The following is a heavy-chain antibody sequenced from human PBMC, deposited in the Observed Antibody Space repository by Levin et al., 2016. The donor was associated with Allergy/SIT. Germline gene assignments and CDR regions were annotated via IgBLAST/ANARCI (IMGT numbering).Heavy chain of an antibody. V-gene: IGHV5-10-1*01. CDR3: ARHDSSVYDFWSGSYFDY. Sequence: VRQMPGKGLEWMGRIDPSDSYTNYSPSFQGHVTISADKSISTAYLQWSSLKASDTAMYYCARHDSSVYDFWSGSYFDYWGQGTLVTVSS. D-gene: IGHD3-3*01. J-gene: IGHJ4*02. CDR2: IDPSDSYT.